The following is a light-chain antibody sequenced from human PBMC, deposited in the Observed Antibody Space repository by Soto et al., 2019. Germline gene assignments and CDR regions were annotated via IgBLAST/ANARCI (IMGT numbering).Light chain of an antibody. CDR3: QVWDSSTANV. J-gene: IGLJ1*01. V-gene: IGLV3-9*01. CDR2: RDS. CDR1: NIGSKN. Sequence: SYELTQPLSVSVALRQTARITCGGNNIGSKNEHWYQQKPGQAPVLVIYRDSNRPSGIPERFSGSNSGNTATLTISRAQAGDEADYYCQVWDSSTANVFGTGTKVTVL.